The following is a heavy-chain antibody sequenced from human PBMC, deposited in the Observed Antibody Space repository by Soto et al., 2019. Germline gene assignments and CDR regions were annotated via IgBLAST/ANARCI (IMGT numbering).Heavy chain of an antibody. CDR1: GFTFSSYA. CDR3: AKAYYDLSDAFDI. D-gene: IGHD3-3*01. CDR2: ISGSGGST. J-gene: IGHJ3*02. V-gene: IGHV3-23*01. Sequence: EVQLLESGGGLVQPGGSLRLSCAASGFTFSSYAMSWVRQAPGKGLEWVSAISGSGGSTYYADSVKGRFTISRDNSKNTLYLQMNSLRAEDTAVYYGAKAYYDLSDAFDIWGQGTMVTVSS.